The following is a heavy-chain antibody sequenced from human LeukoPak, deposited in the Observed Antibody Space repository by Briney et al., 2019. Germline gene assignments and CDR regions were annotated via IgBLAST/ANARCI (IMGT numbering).Heavy chain of an antibody. CDR1: GGSISSYY. D-gene: IGHD6-19*01. V-gene: IGHV4-59*01. Sequence: PSETLSLTCTVSGGSISSYYWSWIRQPPGQGLVWIGYIYYSGSTNYNPSLKSRVTISVDTSKNQFSLKLSSVTAADTAVYYCARAQGQWLVLDYWGQGTLVTVSS. CDR3: ARAQGQWLVLDY. CDR2: IYYSGST. J-gene: IGHJ4*02.